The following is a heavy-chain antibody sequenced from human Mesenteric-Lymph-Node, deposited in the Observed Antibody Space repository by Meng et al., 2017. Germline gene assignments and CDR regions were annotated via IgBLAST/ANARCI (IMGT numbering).Heavy chain of an antibody. J-gene: IGHJ1*01. CDR1: GASLSAYY. V-gene: IGHV4-34*01. Sequence: SETLSLTCAVYGASLSAYYRTWIRQPPGKGLEWIGEINNIGSAGYNPSLKSRVTMLLDTSNNNFSLQLNSVTDADTATYYCASKEGWFRGPRQYFHHWGQGTLVTVSS. D-gene: IGHD2-15*01. CDR2: INNIGSA. CDR3: ASKEGWFRGPRQYFHH.